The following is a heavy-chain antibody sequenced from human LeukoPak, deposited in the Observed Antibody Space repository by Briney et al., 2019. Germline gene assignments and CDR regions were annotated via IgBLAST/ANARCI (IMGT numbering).Heavy chain of an antibody. J-gene: IGHJ4*02. D-gene: IGHD1-26*01. CDR2: IYTNGST. CDR1: GGSISSYY. Sequence: SETLSLTCTVSGGSISSYYWNWIRQPAGKGLEWIGRIYTNGSTNYNPSLKSRVTMSVDTSKNQFSLKLSSVTAADTAVYYCARGAGISGTYYYYWGQGTLVTVSS. V-gene: IGHV4-4*07. CDR3: ARGAGISGTYYYY.